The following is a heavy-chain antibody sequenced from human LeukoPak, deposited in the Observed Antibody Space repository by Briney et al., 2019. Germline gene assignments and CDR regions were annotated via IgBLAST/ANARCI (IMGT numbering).Heavy chain of an antibody. CDR2: ISTDGSIT. Sequence: GGSLRLSCVASGFTLSNYWIHWVRHAPGKGLVWVSRISTDGSITSYADSVKGRFTVSRDNAKNTLFLQMNSPRAEDTAVYYCVRAQWGFDYWGQGTLVTVSS. D-gene: IGHD3-16*01. J-gene: IGHJ4*02. CDR1: GFTLSNYW. V-gene: IGHV3-74*01. CDR3: VRAQWGFDY.